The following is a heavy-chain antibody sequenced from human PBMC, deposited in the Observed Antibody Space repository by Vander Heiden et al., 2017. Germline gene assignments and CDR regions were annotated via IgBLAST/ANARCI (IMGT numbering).Heavy chain of an antibody. J-gene: IGHJ5*02. Sequence: QLHLQEPGPALVKPSATLSLTCTVPGGPISSSSYYWGWIRQPPGKGLEWIGSIYYSGSTYYNPSLKSRVTISVDTSKNQFSLKLSSVTAADTAVYYCAGDYQGRFDPWGQGTLVTVSS. D-gene: IGHD4-17*01. CDR1: GGPISSSSYY. CDR2: IYYSGST. CDR3: AGDYQGRFDP. V-gene: IGHV4-39*01.